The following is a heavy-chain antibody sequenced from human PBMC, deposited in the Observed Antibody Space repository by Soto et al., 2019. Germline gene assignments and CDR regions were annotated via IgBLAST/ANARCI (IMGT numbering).Heavy chain of an antibody. V-gene: IGHV5-10-1*01. J-gene: IGHJ6*02. Sequence: PGESLKISCKDSGYSFTSFWISWVRQMPGKGLEWMGRIDPSDSYTNYSPSFQGHVTISADNSISTAYLQWSSLKASDTATYYCARGGSGSHYYYGMDVWGQGTTVTFSS. CDR3: ARGGSGSHYYYGMDV. D-gene: IGHD3-10*01. CDR2: IDPSDSYT. CDR1: GYSFTSFW.